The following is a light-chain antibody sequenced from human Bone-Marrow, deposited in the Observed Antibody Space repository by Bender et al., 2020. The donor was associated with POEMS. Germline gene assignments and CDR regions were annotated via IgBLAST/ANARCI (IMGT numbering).Light chain of an antibody. CDR1: RSDIGTYNY. CDR3: QAWHNSTYV. V-gene: IGLV2-11*01. J-gene: IGLJ1*01. Sequence: QSALTQPASVSGSPGQSVTISCTGTRSDIGTYNYVSWYQQHPGKAPKILIYHGNRRPSGAPDRCSGSKSGNTATLTISETQAMDEADYYCQAWHNSTYVFGTGTKVSVL. CDR2: HGN.